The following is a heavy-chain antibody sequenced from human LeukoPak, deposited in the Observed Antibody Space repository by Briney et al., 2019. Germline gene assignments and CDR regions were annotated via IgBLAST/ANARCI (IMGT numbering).Heavy chain of an antibody. CDR1: GFTFGDYA. Sequence: SGGSLRLSCTASGFTFGDYAMSWVRQAPGKGLEWVGFIRSKAYGGTTEYAASVKGRFTISRDDSKSIAYLQMNSLKTEDTAVYYCTRDGYYYGSWGQGTLVTVSS. CDR3: TRDGYYYGS. J-gene: IGHJ4*02. D-gene: IGHD6-13*01. CDR2: IRSKAYGGTT. V-gene: IGHV3-49*04.